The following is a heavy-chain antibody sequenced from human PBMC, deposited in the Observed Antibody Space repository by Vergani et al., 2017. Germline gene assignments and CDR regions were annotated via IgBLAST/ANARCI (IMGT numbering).Heavy chain of an antibody. V-gene: IGHV3-23*04. D-gene: IGHD5-12*01. CDR1: GFTFNIYA. J-gene: IGHJ4*02. CDR3: AKDYNIMGALHY. Sequence: VQLVESGGGLVQPGGSLRLSCAASGFTFNIYAMSWVRQAQGKGLEWVSTITYNGGRTYYADSVTGRFTISRDNSKNTLFLQLKTLRAEDTGVYYCAKDYNIMGALHYWGQGTLVAVSS. CDR2: ITYNGGRT.